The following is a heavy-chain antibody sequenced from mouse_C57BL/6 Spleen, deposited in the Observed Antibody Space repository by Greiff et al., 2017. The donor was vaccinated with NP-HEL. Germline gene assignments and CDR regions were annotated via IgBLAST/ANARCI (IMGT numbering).Heavy chain of an antibody. J-gene: IGHJ3*01. CDR2: IDPEDVDT. CDR1: GFNIKDYY. Sequence: EVQLQQSGAELVRPGASVKLSCTASGFNIKDYYMHWVKQRPEQGLEWIGRIDPEDVDTEYAPKFQGKATMTADTSSNTAYLQLSSLTSEDTAVYYCTNYYGSSYWFAYWGQGTLVTVSA. V-gene: IGHV14-1*01. D-gene: IGHD1-1*01. CDR3: TNYYGSSYWFAY.